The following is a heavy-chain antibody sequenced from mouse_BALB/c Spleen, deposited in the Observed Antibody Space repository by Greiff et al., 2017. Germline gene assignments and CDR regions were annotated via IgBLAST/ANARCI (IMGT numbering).Heavy chain of an antibody. V-gene: IGHV1-82*01. Sequence: VQLQQSGPELVKPGASVKISCKASGYAFSSSWMNWVKQRPGQGLEWIGRIYPGDGDTNYNGKFKGKATLTADKSSSTAYMQLSSLTSVDSAVYFGARRDYEGAMDYWGQGTSVTVSS. CDR1: GYAFSSSW. D-gene: IGHD2-4*01. CDR3: ARRDYEGAMDY. J-gene: IGHJ4*01. CDR2: IYPGDGDT.